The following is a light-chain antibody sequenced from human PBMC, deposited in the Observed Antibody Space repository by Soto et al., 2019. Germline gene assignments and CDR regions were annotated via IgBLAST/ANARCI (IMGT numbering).Light chain of an antibody. V-gene: IGKV3-15*01. Sequence: EVVMTQSPATLSVSPGERATPSCRASQSVVINLAWYQQKPGQAPRLLIYGASIRATGIPAIFSGSGSGTDFTLTISSLQSEDSAVYYCQQYNYWPYTFGPGTKLEIK. CDR1: QSVVIN. J-gene: IGKJ2*01. CDR3: QQYNYWPYT. CDR2: GAS.